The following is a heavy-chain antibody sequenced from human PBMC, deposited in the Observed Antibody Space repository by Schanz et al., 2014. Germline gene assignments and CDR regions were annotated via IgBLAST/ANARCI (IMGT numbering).Heavy chain of an antibody. Sequence: EVELVESGGGLVKPGGSLRLSCVVSGFTFTNAWMSWVRQAPGKGLEWVSAINTADTTYYADSVKGRFIISRDSSKNTLFLQMNSLRAEDTAVYFCARDGGRDGYNLAFDVWGQGTLVTVSS. V-gene: IGHV3-66*01. CDR2: INTADTT. D-gene: IGHD5-12*01. CDR3: ARDGGRDGYNLAFDV. J-gene: IGHJ3*01. CDR1: GFTFTNAW.